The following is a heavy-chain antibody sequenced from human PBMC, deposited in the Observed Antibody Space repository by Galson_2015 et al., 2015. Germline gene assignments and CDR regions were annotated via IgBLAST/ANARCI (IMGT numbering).Heavy chain of an antibody. J-gene: IGHJ6*02. CDR3: ARIKGGATGSYFYGMDV. D-gene: IGHD1-26*01. Sequence: PALVRPTPTLTLTCTFSGFSLCTSGMCVSWIRQPPGKALEWLALIDWDDDKYYSTSLKTRLTISKDTSKNQVVLTMTNMDPVDTATYYCARIKGGATGSYFYGMDVWGQGTTVTVSS. CDR2: IDWDDDK. CDR1: GFSLCTSGMC. V-gene: IGHV2-70*01.